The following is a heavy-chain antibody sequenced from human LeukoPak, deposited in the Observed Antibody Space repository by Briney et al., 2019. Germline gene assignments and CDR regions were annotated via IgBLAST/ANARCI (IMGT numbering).Heavy chain of an antibody. Sequence: SETLSLTCTVSGGSISSYYWSWIRQPPGKGLEWIGYIYYSGSTNYNPSLKSRVTISVDTSKNQFSLKLSSVTAADTAVYYCARLYSSSLGRVFDHWGQGTLVTVSS. D-gene: IGHD6-13*01. V-gene: IGHV4-59*01. CDR2: IYYSGST. J-gene: IGHJ4*02. CDR1: GGSISSYY. CDR3: ARLYSSSLGRVFDH.